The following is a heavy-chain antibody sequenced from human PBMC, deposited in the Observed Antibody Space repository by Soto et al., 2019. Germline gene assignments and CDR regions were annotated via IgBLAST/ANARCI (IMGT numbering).Heavy chain of an antibody. CDR2: IFTNDEK. D-gene: IGHD3-3*01. V-gene: IGHV2-26*01. CDR3: ARIPSPNSSGFLEWLLFDY. Sequence: QVTLKESGPVLVKPPEPLTLTCTVSGFSLSNARMGVSWIRQPPGKALEWLAHIFTNDEKSYSTSLKSRLTITKDTSKSQVVLTMTNMDPVDTATYYGARIPSPNSSGFLEWLLFDYWGQGTLVTVSS. CDR1: GFSLSNARMG. J-gene: IGHJ4*02.